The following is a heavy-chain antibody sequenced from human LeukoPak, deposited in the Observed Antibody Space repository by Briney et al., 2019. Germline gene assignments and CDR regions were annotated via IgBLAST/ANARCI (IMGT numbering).Heavy chain of an antibody. CDR2: ISGSGHNT. CDR3: AKWREGTMVYFDY. J-gene: IGHJ4*02. CDR1: GFTFSSYA. D-gene: IGHD3-10*01. V-gene: IGHV3-23*01. Sequence: GGSLRLSCAASGFTFSSYAMTWVRQAPGKGLEWVSAISGSGHNTYYADSVKSRFTISRDNSKNTVYLQMNSLRAEDTALYYCAKWREGTMVYFDYWGQGTLVTVS.